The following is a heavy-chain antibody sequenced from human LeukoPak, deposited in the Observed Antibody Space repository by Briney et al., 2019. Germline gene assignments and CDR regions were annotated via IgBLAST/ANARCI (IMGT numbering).Heavy chain of an antibody. D-gene: IGHD5-18*01. Sequence: SVKVSCKASGGTFSSYAISWVRQAPGQGLEWMGGIIPIFGTANYAQKFQGRVTITADESTSTAYMELSSLRSEDTAVYYCASDNGDTAMAPVYYFDYWGQGTLVTVSS. CDR2: IIPIFGTA. CDR3: ASDNGDTAMAPVYYFDY. J-gene: IGHJ4*02. CDR1: GGTFSSYA. V-gene: IGHV1-69*13.